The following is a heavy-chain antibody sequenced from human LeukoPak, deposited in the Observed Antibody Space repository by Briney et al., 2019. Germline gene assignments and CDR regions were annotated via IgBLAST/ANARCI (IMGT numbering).Heavy chain of an antibody. D-gene: IGHD2-15*01. CDR2: VSTDGYTT. J-gene: IGHJ4*02. Sequence: GGSLRLSCAASGLAFSAYKMHWVRQATRKGLVWVSRVSTDGYTTDYADFVQGRFTASRDNTKNTWSLEMNSLRAEDTAVYYCVVGGSPDYWGQGTLVTVSS. CDR3: VVGGSPDY. CDR1: GLAFSAYK. V-gene: IGHV3-74*01.